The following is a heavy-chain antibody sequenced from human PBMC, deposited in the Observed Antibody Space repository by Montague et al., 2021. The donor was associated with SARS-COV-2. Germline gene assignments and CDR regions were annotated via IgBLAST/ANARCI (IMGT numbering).Heavy chain of an antibody. D-gene: IGHD2-21*01. J-gene: IGHJ3*02. Sequence: SETLSLTCTVSGGSVSSGSYYWSWIRQPPGKGLEWIGYIYYSGSTNYNPSLKSRVTISVDTSKNQFSLKLSSMTAADTAVYYCARGGGYWDHAFDIWGQGTMVTVSS. V-gene: IGHV4-61*01. CDR2: IYYSGST. CDR1: GGSVSSGSYY. CDR3: ARGGGYWDHAFDI.